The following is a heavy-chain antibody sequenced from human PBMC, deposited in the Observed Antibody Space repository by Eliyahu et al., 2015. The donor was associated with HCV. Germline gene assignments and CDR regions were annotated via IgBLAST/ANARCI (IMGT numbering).Heavy chain of an antibody. V-gene: IGHV3-30*02. CDR2: IRYDGSNK. D-gene: IGHD1-26*01. CDR1: GFTFSSYG. Sequence: QVQLVESGGGVVQPGGSLRLSCAASGFTFSSYGMHWVRQAPGKGLEGVAFIRYDGSNKYYADSVKGRFTISRDNSKNTLYLQMNSLRAEDTAVYYCAKGSSGKWELFFDYWGQGTLVTVSS. CDR3: AKGSSGKWELFFDY. J-gene: IGHJ4*02.